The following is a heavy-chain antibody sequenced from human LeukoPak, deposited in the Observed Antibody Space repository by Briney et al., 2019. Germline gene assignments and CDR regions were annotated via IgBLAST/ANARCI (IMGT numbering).Heavy chain of an antibody. V-gene: IGHV3-66*01. CDR2: IYSGGST. CDR3: ARDNVAPTYGMDV. CDR1: GFTVSSYY. D-gene: IGHD2-8*01. J-gene: IGHJ6*02. Sequence: GGSLRLSCAASGFTVSSYYMIWVRQAPGKGLEWVSVIYSGGSTYYADSVKDRFTISRDNSKNTLYLQMNSLRADDTSGYYCARDNVAPTYGMDVWGQGTTATVSS.